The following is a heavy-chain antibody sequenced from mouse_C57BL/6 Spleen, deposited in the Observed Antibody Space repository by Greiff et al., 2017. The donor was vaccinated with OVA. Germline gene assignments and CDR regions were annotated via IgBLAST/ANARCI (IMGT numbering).Heavy chain of an antibody. Sequence: QVLLQQPGAELVKPGASVKLSCTASGYTFTSYWMQWVQQRPGQGLEWIGEIDPSDSYTNYTQKFTGKATVTVDTSSSTAYMQLSSLTSEKSAVDYCARRAYYYGSSYDYWGKGTTLTVSS. CDR2: IDPSDSYT. D-gene: IGHD1-1*01. J-gene: IGHJ2*01. CDR1: GYTFTSYW. V-gene: IGHV1-50*01. CDR3: ARRAYYYGSSYDY.